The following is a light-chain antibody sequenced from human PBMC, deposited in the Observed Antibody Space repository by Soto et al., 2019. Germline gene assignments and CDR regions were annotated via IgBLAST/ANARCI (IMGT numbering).Light chain of an antibody. CDR1: SSDVGSYNL. V-gene: IGLV2-23*01. CDR3: CSYAGSSTSV. J-gene: IGLJ1*01. CDR2: EGS. Sequence: QSVLTQPASVSGSPGQSITISCTGTSSDVGSYNLVSWYQQHPGKAPKLMIYEGSKRPSGVSNRFSGSKSGNTASLTISGLQAEDEADYYCCSYAGSSTSVVGTGTKVTVL.